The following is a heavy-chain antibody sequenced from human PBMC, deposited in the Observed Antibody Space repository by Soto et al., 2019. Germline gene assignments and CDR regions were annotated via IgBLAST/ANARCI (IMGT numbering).Heavy chain of an antibody. Sequence: QVQLVQSGAAVKKPGASVQVSCKASGYTFTSYGISWVRQAPGQGLEWMGWISAYNGNTNYAQKLQGRVTMTTDTSTSTAYMELRSLRSDDTAVYYYARDPDYTDYYYYYGMDVWGQGTTVTVSS. V-gene: IGHV1-18*01. CDR2: ISAYNGNT. CDR1: GYTFTSYG. J-gene: IGHJ6*02. CDR3: ARDPDYTDYYYYYGMDV. D-gene: IGHD5-12*01.